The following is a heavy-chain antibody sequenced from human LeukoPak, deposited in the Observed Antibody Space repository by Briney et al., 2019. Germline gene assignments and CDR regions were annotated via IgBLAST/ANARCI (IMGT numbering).Heavy chain of an antibody. J-gene: IGHJ4*02. V-gene: IGHV6-1*01. CDR3: ASTHNNGRYLDY. D-gene: IGHD2-8*01. CDR2: TYYRSKWYN. Sequence: SQTLSLTCAISGDSVSDNSAAWNWIRQSPSRGLEWLGRTYYRSKWYNDYAVSVKSRITINPDTSKNQFSLQLKSVAPEDTAIYYCASTHNNGRYLDYWGQGALVTVSS. CDR1: GDSVSDNSAA.